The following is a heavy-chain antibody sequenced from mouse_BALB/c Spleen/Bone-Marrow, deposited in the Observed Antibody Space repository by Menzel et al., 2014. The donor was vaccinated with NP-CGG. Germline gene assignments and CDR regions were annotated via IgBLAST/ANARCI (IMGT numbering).Heavy chain of an antibody. J-gene: IGHJ4*01. CDR2: IWSDGST. CDR1: GFSLISYG. V-gene: IGHV2-6-1*01. CDR3: ARHDGYFGAVDY. D-gene: IGHD2-3*01. Sequence: VQLQQSGPGLVAPSQRLSITCTISGFSLISYGVHWVRQPPGKGLEWLVVIWSDGSTTYNSALKSRLSISKDNSKSQVFLKMNSLLTDDTAIYYCARHDGYFGAVDYWGQGTSVTVSS.